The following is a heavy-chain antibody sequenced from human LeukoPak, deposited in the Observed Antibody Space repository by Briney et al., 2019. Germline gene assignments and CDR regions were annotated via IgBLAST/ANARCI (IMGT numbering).Heavy chain of an antibody. Sequence: GGSLRLSCAASGFTFSSYSMNWVRQAPGKGLEWVSSISSSSSYIYYADSVKGRFTISRDNAKNSLYLQMNSLRAEDTAVYYCARDLRPVYGSGSYYEFDYWGQGTLVTVSS. V-gene: IGHV3-21*01. D-gene: IGHD3-10*01. CDR1: GFTFSSYS. J-gene: IGHJ4*02. CDR2: ISSSSSYI. CDR3: ARDLRPVYGSGSYYEFDY.